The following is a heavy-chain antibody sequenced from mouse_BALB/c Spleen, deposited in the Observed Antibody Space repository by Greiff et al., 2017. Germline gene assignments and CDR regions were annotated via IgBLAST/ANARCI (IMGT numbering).Heavy chain of an antibody. D-gene: IGHD1-2*01. Sequence: EVKLMESGGGLVKPGGSLKLSCAASGFAFSSYDMSWVRQTPEKRLEWVAYISSGGGSTYYPDTVKGRFTISRDNAKNTLYLQMSSLKSEDTAMYYCARHGLRLRGNYFDYWGQGTTLTVSS. CDR3: ARHGLRLRGNYFDY. V-gene: IGHV5-12-1*01. CDR2: ISSGGGST. J-gene: IGHJ2*01. CDR1: GFAFSSYD.